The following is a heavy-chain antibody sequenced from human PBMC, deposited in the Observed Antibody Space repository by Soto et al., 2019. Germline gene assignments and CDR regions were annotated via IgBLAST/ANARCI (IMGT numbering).Heavy chain of an antibody. V-gene: IGHV4-34*01. CDR2: INHSGST. D-gene: IGHD2-2*01. CDR3: ARGLSRRGPAAMYYYYYMDV. Sequence: SETLSLICAVYGGSFSGYYWSWIRQPPGKGLEWIGEINHSGSTNYNPSLKSRVTISVDTSKNQFSLKLSSVTAADTAVYYCARGLSRRGPAAMYYYYYMDVWGKGTTVTVSS. J-gene: IGHJ6*03. CDR1: GGSFSGYY.